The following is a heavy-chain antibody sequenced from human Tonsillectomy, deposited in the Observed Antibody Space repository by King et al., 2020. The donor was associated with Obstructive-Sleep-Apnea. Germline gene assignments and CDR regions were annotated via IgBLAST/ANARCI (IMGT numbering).Heavy chain of an antibody. J-gene: IGHJ5*02. V-gene: IGHV3-15*01. D-gene: IGHD3-9*01. CDR2: IISKTDGGTT. CDR3: TTSNFDRDP. CDR1: GFTFTNAW. Sequence: VQLVESGGGLVKPGGSLRLSCAASGFTFTNAWMTWVRQAPGKGLEWVGRIISKTDGGTTDYAAPVKGRFTISRDDSKNTLYLQMNSLKTEDTAVYYCTTSNFDRDPWGQGTLVTVSS.